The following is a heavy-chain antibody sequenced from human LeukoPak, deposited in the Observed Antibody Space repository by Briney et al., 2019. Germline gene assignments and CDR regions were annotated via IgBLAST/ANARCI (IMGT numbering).Heavy chain of an antibody. Sequence: GSLILSCVASGLTFNSHSMSWVRQAPGMGLEWVSVVSTNGDVTFYADSVKGRFTISRDNSKNTLFLQMNSLRAEDTAVYYCAKLSLSGRSQSADYWGQGTLVTVFS. D-gene: IGHD3-10*01. CDR3: AKLSLSGRSQSADY. V-gene: IGHV3-23*01. CDR1: GLTFNSHS. J-gene: IGHJ4*02. CDR2: VSTNGDVT.